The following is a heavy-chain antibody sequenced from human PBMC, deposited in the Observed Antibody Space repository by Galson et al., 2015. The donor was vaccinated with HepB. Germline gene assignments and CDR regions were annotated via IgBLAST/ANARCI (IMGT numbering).Heavy chain of an antibody. CDR1: GFTFSSYG. CDR3: AKVLEGRLVYAFDI. J-gene: IGHJ3*02. V-gene: IGHV3-30*18. Sequence: SLRLSCAASGFTFSSYGMHWVRQAPGKGLEWVAVISYDGSSKYYADSVKGRFTISRDNSKNTLYLQMNSLRAEDTAVYYCAKVLEGRLVYAFDIWGQGTMVTVSS. CDR2: ISYDGSSK. D-gene: IGHD6-19*01.